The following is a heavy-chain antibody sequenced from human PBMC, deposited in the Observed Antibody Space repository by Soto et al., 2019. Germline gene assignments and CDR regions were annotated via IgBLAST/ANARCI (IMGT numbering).Heavy chain of an antibody. CDR1: GFTFSSYT. V-gene: IGHV3-21*04. CDR2: ISSSSSYR. D-gene: IGHD2-15*01. Sequence: GGSLRLSCASSGFTFSSYTMNWVRQAPGKGLEWVSYISSSSSYRNYADSVKGRFTISRDNAKNSMYLQMNSLRAEDTAVYYCAAQGYDLSKFDYWGQGILVTVSS. J-gene: IGHJ4*02. CDR3: AAQGYDLSKFDY.